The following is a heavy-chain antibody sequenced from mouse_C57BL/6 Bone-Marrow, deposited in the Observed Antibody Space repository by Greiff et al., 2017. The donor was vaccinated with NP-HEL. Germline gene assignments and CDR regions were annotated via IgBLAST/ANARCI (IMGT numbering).Heavy chain of an antibody. CDR3: ARQRSTVVATGDAMDY. Sequence: QVQLKESGPGLVAPSQSLSITCTVSGFSLTSYGVHWVRQPPGKGLEWLVVIWSDGSTTYNSALKSRLSISKDNSKSQVFLKMNSLQTDDTAMYYCARQRSTVVATGDAMDYWGQGTSVTVSS. J-gene: IGHJ4*01. V-gene: IGHV2-6-1*01. CDR1: GFSLTSYG. CDR2: IWSDGST. D-gene: IGHD1-1*01.